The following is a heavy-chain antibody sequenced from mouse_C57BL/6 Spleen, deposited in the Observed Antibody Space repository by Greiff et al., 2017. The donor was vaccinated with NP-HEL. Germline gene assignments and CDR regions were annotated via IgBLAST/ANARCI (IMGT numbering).Heavy chain of an antibody. CDR3: ARPYSNYVFAY. V-gene: IGHV5-17*01. Sequence: EVMLVESGGGLVKPGGSLKLSCAASGFTFSDYGMHWVRQAPEKGLEWVAYISSGSSTIYYADTVKGRFTIHRDNAKNTLFLQMTSLRSEDTAMYYCARPYSNYVFAYWGQGTLVTVSA. D-gene: IGHD2-5*01. CDR2: ISSGSSTI. CDR1: GFTFSDYG. J-gene: IGHJ3*01.